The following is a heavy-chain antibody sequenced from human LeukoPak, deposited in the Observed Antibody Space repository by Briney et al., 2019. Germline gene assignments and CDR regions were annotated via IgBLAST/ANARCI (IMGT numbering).Heavy chain of an antibody. CDR1: GGSFSGYY. CDR2: IYYSGST. CDR3: ARERKDGGLFDY. J-gene: IGHJ4*02. D-gene: IGHD3-10*01. V-gene: IGHV4-30-4*08. Sequence: SETLSLTCAVYGGSFSGYYWSWIRQPPGKGLEWIGYIYYSGSTYYNPSLKSRVTISVDTSKNQFSLKLSSVTAADTAVYYCARERKDGGLFDYWGQGTLVTVSS.